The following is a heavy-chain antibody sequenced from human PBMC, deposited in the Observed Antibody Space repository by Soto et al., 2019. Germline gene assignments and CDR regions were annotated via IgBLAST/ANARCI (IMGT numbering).Heavy chain of an antibody. CDR3: ARDWLSSEGSYLGY. J-gene: IGHJ4*02. CDR2: INSDGSDT. D-gene: IGHD1-26*01. V-gene: IGHV3-74*01. Sequence: PGGSLRLSCAASGYTFSTYWMHWVRQAPGKGLVWVSRINSDGSDTDYADSVKGRFTISRDNAKSVLYLQMDSLGAEDTAVYYCARDWLSSEGSYLGYWGQGT. CDR1: GYTFSTYW.